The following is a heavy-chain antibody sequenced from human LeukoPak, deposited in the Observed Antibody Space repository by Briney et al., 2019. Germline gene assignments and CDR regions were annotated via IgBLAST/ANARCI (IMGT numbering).Heavy chain of an antibody. V-gene: IGHV3-30*04. CDR3: ARDQDILTGYNYGMDA. J-gene: IGHJ6*02. Sequence: GGSLRLSCAASGFTFSSYAMHWVRQAPGKGLGWVAVISYDGSNKYYADSVKGRFTISRDNSKNTLYLQMSSLRAEDTALYYCARDQDILTGYNYGMDAWGQGTTVTVSS. CDR2: ISYDGSNK. CDR1: GFTFSSYA. D-gene: IGHD3-9*01.